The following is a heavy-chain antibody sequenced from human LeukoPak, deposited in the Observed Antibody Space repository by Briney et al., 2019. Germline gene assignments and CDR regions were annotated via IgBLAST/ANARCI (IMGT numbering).Heavy chain of an antibody. D-gene: IGHD2-8*01. V-gene: IGHV4-4*07. Sequence: SETLSLTCTVSGGSISSYYWSWIRQPAGKGLEWIGRIYTSGSTNYNPSLKSRVTMSVDKSKNQLSLNLTSVTAADTAVYYCSRENGAFSPFGYWGQGTLVTVLS. J-gene: IGHJ4*02. CDR2: IYTSGST. CDR1: GGSISSYY. CDR3: SRENGAFSPFGY.